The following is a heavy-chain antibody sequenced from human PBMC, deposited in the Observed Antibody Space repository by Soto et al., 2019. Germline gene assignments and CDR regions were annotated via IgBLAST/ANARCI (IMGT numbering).Heavy chain of an antibody. CDR3: ARDKITGLFDY. V-gene: IGHV4-59*12. CDR2: IYYSGST. D-gene: IGHD2-8*02. Sequence: SETLSLTCPVSGGSISSYYWSWIRQPPGKGLEWIGYIYYSGSTNYNPSLKSRVTISVDTSKNQFSLKLSSVTAADTAVYYCARDKITGLFDYWGLGNMVTVPQ. J-gene: IGHJ4*02. CDR1: GGSISSYY.